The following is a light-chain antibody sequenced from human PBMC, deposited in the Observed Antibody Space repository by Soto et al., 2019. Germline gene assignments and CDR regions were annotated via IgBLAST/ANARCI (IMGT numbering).Light chain of an antibody. CDR1: QSINSW. Sequence: DIQMTQSPSTLSASVGDRVTITCRASQSINSWLAWYQQKPGKAPKLLIQKASSLESGVPSRFSASASGTEFTLTISSLQPDDFATYYCQQYNTYSRTFGQGTKVEIK. CDR2: KAS. J-gene: IGKJ1*01. V-gene: IGKV1-5*03. CDR3: QQYNTYSRT.